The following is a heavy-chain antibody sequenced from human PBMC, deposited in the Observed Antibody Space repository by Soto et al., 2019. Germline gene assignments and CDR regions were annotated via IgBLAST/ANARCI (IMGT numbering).Heavy chain of an antibody. J-gene: IGHJ5*02. Sequence: GASVKVSCKASGYTFTSFYMHWVRQAPGQGLEWMGIINPSGTTTDYAQKFQGRVTMTRDTSTSTAYMDLSSLRSEDTAVYYCARGIATGQLNPWGQGTLVTVSS. V-gene: IGHV1-46*01. CDR3: ARGIATGQLNP. CDR1: GYTFTSFY. CDR2: INPSGTTT. D-gene: IGHD2-2*01.